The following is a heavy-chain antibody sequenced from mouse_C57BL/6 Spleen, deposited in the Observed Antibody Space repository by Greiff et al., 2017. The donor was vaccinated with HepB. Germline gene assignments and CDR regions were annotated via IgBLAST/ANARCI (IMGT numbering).Heavy chain of an antibody. CDR2: IYPYNGVS. J-gene: IGHJ4*01. Sequence: EVKLVESGPELVKPGASVKISCKASGYSFTGYYMHWVKQSHGNILDWIGYIYPYNGVSSYNQKFKGKATLTVDKSSSTAYMELRSLTSEDSEVYYCFYDGYYDYAMDYWGQGTSVTVSS. CDR1: GYSFTGYY. V-gene: IGHV1-31*01. D-gene: IGHD2-3*01. CDR3: FYDGYYDYAMDY.